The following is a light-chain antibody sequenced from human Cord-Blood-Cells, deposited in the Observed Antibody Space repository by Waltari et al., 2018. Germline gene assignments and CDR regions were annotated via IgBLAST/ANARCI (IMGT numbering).Light chain of an antibody. V-gene: IGKV3-15*01. J-gene: IGKJ4*01. CDR2: GAS. Sequence: TQSPGTLSLSPGERATLSCRASQSVSSSYLAWYQQKPGQAPRLLIYGASTRATGIPARFSGSGSGTEFTLTISSLQSEDFAVYYCQQYNNWPLTFGGGTKVEIK. CDR1: QSVSSSY. CDR3: QQYNNWPLT.